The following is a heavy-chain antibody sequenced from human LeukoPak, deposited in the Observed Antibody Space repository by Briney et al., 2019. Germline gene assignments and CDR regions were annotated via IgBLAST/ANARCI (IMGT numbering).Heavy chain of an antibody. CDR3: APQRIGGDPRDDAFDI. D-gene: IGHD1-26*01. V-gene: IGHV1-69*05. CDR1: GGTFSSYA. J-gene: IGHJ3*02. Sequence: SVKVSCKASGGTFSSYAISWVRQAPGQGLEWMGGIIPIFGTANYAQKFQGRVTITTDESTSTAYMELSSLRSEDTVVYYCAPQRIGGDPRDDAFDIWGQGTMVTVSS. CDR2: IIPIFGTA.